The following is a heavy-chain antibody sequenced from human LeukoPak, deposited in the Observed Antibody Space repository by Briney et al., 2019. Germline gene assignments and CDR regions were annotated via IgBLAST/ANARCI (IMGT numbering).Heavy chain of an antibody. CDR1: GGSISTYY. Sequence: SETLSLTCTVSGGSISTYYWSWIRQPPGKGLEWIGYINYSGSTKYNPSLKSRVTLSVDMSRNHFSLKLSSVTAADTAVYYCARDYGGKFDYWGRGTLVTVSS. CDR3: ARDYGGKFDY. J-gene: IGHJ4*02. V-gene: IGHV4-59*01. CDR2: INYSGST. D-gene: IGHD4-23*01.